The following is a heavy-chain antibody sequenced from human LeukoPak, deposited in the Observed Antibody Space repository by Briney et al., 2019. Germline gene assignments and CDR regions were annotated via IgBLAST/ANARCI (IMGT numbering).Heavy chain of an antibody. J-gene: IGHJ5*02. CDR3: ARHQALMVRGVITVNWFDP. V-gene: IGHV4-39*01. CDR2: IYYSGGT. Sequence: PSETLSLTCTVSGGSISSSSYYWGWIRQPPGKGLEWIGSIYYSGGTYYNPSLKSRVTISVDTSKNQFSLKLSSVTAADTAVYYCARHQALMVRGVITVNWFDPWGQGTLVTVSS. D-gene: IGHD3-10*01. CDR1: GGSISSSSYY.